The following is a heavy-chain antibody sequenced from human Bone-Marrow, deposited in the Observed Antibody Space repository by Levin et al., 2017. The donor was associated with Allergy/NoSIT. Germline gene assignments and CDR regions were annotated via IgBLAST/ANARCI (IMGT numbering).Heavy chain of an antibody. J-gene: IGHJ6*02. V-gene: IGHV1-69*13. CDR3: ARGPMVDYTVTTTLNDYYYGMDV. Sequence: ASVKVSCKTSGGTFSGYTISWVRQAPGQGLEWMGRIIPMFGIANYAQKFQGRVTITADESTSTAYMELSSLRSEDTAVYYCARGPMVDYTVTTTLNDYYYGMDVWGQGTTVTVSS. CDR1: GGTFSGYT. CDR2: IIPMFGIA. D-gene: IGHD4-17*01.